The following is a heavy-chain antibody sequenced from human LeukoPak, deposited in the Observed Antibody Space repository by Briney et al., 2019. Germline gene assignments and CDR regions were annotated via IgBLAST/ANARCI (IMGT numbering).Heavy chain of an antibody. V-gene: IGHV3-48*01. D-gene: IGHD5-24*01. CDR1: GFIFSNYD. CDR3: ARVRATKDLDC. Sequence: PGGSLRRSCAASGFIFSNYDMNWVRQAPGKGLEWISDITSRGSTTYYADSVKGRFTISRDNAKKSLYLQMNSLRVEDTAVYYCARVRATKDLDCWGQGTLVSVSS. CDR2: ITSRGSTT. J-gene: IGHJ4*02.